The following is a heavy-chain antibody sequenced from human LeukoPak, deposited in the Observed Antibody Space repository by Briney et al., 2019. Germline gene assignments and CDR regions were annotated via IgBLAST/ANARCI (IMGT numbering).Heavy chain of an antibody. CDR3: VRDKTDTSGYFNS. D-gene: IGHD3-9*01. J-gene: IGHJ4*02. Sequence: GRSLRLSCAASGFTFSNYGMHWVRQAPGKGLEWVALLWYDGTTTSYADSVKGRFTISRDNSKNTLYVQMNSLRAEDTAVYYCVRDKTDTSGYFNSWGQGTLVTVSS. CDR2: LWYDGTTT. CDR1: GFTFSNYG. V-gene: IGHV3-33*01.